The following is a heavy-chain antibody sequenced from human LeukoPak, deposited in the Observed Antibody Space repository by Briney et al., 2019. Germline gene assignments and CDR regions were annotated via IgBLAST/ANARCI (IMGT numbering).Heavy chain of an antibody. CDR2: IRSKANSYAT. D-gene: IGHD3-22*01. Sequence: GGSLRLSCAASGFTFSGSAMHWVRQASGKGLEWVGRIRSKANSYATAYAASVKGRFTISRDDSKNTAYLQMNSLKTEDTAVYYCTSHRHYYDSSGYSSDYWGQGTLVTVSS. J-gene: IGHJ4*02. CDR3: TSHRHYYDSSGYSSDY. CDR1: GFTFSGSA. V-gene: IGHV3-73*01.